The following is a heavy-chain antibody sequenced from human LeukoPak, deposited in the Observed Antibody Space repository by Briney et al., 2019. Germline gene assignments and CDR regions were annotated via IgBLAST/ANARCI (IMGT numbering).Heavy chain of an antibody. D-gene: IGHD3-10*01. Sequence: PSETLSLTCTVSGGSISSSSYYWGWIRQPPGKGLEWIGSIYYSGSTYYNPSLKSRVTISVDTSKNQFSLKLSSVTAADTAVYYCAGPQTYYYGSGSYYNVDYYYYGMDVWGQGTTVTVSS. V-gene: IGHV4-39*07. CDR3: AGPQTYYYGSGSYYNVDYYYYGMDV. CDR1: GGSISSSSYY. J-gene: IGHJ6*02. CDR2: IYYSGST.